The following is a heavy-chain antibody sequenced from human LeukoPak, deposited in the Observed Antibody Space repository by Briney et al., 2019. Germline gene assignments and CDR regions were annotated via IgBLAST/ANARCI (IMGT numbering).Heavy chain of an antibody. CDR1: GFTFSSYA. CDR2: ISGSGGGT. CDR3: AKDVAIQLWLGYFDY. J-gene: IGHJ4*02. D-gene: IGHD5-18*01. V-gene: IGHV3-23*01. Sequence: PGGSLRLSCAASGFTFSSYAMSWVRQAPGKGLEWVSAISGSGGGTYYADSVKGRFTISRDNSKNTLYLQMNSLRAEDTAVYYCAKDVAIQLWLGYFDYWGQGTLVTVSS.